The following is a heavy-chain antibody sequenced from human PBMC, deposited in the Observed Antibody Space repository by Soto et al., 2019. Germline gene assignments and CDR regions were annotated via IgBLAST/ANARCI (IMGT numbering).Heavy chain of an antibody. J-gene: IGHJ5*01. Sequence: EVQLVESGGGLVQPGGSLRLSCAASGFIFSNYEMNWVRQAPGKGLQWVSFISPTGNKIYYGESVKGRFTISRDNAKNSVFLQMNSLTAADTAVYFCARSFPRFPAPDSWGQGTLVTVAS. CDR1: GFIFSNYE. D-gene: IGHD2-15*01. V-gene: IGHV3-48*03. CDR3: ARSFPRFPAPDS. CDR2: ISPTGNKI.